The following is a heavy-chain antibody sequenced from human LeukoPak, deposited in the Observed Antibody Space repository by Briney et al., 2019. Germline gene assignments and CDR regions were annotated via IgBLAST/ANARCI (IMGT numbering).Heavy chain of an antibody. V-gene: IGHV4-59*07. CDR2: IYYNGST. CDR3: ARGRDYYSNMDV. Sequence: PSDTLSLTCTVSGGSIRSFHWSWVRHPTGKGLEWMGFIYYNGSTNYNPSLKSRLTFSVDASNNQFSLNVRSVTAADTAVYYCARGRDYYSNMDVWGTGTTVTVSS. CDR1: GGSIRSFH. J-gene: IGHJ6*03.